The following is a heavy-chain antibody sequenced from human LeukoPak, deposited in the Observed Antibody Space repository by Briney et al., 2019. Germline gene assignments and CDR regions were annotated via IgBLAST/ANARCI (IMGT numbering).Heavy chain of an antibody. V-gene: IGHV1-18*04. CDR3: ARDIHALRYFDCLSPIDY. CDR2: ISAYNGNT. CDR1: GYTFTSYG. D-gene: IGHD3-9*01. Sequence: GASVKVSCKASGYTFTSYGISWVRQAPGQGLEWMGWISAYNGNTNYAQKLQGRVTMTTDTSTSTAYMELRSLRSDDTAVYYCARDIHALRYFDCLSPIDYWGQGTLVTVSS. J-gene: IGHJ4*02.